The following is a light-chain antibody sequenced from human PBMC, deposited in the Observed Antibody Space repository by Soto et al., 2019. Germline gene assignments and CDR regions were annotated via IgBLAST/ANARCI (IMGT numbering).Light chain of an antibody. J-gene: IGKJ1*01. CDR1: QGIRVD. Sequence: AIHMTQSPASLSASVGDTVTITCRAGQGIRVDLDWYQQKPGKAPKLLISAASTLQSGVPSRFSGSGSGTHFTLTINGLQPEDFATYFCLQDRGYPWTFGQGTKVDIK. V-gene: IGKV1-6*02. CDR3: LQDRGYPWT. CDR2: AAS.